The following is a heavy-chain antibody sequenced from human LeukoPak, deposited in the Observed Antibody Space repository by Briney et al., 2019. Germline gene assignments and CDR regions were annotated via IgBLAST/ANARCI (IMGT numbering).Heavy chain of an antibody. CDR2: IKQDGSDI. V-gene: IGHV3-7*01. Sequence: PGGSLSLSCAASGFTFSNFWMSWVRQVPGEGLEWVANIKQDGSDIHYVDSVKGRFTISRDNAQNSLYLHMHSLRAEDTAVYYCTRDRQGSGIYSTDYWGRGTLVTVSS. D-gene: IGHD3-10*01. CDR1: GFTFSNFW. CDR3: TRDRQGSGIYSTDY. J-gene: IGHJ4*02.